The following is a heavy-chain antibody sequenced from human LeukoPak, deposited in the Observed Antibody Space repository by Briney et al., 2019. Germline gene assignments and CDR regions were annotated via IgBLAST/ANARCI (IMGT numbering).Heavy chain of an antibody. CDR3: ASLSSSGWYGDY. CDR1: GFTFSSYW. D-gene: IGHD6-19*01. V-gene: IGHV3-74*01. Sequence: PGGSLRLSCAASGFTFSSYWMHWVRQAPGKGLVWVSRINSDGSTTSYADSVKGRFTISRDNAKNSLYLQMNSLRDEDTAVYYCASLSSSGWYGDYWGQGTLVTVSS. CDR2: INSDGSTT. J-gene: IGHJ4*02.